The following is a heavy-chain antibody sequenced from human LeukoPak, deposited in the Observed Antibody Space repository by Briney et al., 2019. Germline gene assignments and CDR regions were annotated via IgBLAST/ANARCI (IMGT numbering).Heavy chain of an antibody. CDR1: GGSISSSSYY. D-gene: IGHD3-10*01. CDR2: IYYSGST. CDR3: ARPTMVRGVIDY. Sequence: SETLSLTCTVSGGSISSSSYYWGWIRQPPGKGPEWIGSIYYSGSTYYNPSLKSRVTISVDTSKNQFSLKLSSVTAADTAVYYCARPTMVRGVIDYWGQGTLVTVSS. J-gene: IGHJ4*02. V-gene: IGHV4-39*01.